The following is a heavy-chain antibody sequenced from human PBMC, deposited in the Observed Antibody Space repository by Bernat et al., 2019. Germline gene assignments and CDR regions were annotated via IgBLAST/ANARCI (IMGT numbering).Heavy chain of an antibody. CDR2: ISGGGSK. CDR1: GFTFSSYA. CDR3: ARDSPFDY. Sequence: EVQLLESGGGLVQPGGSLRLSCAASGFTFSSYAMTWVRQAPGEGLEWVSSISGGGSKYYADSVKGRFTISRDNSKNTLYLQMNSLRAEDTAVYYCARDSPFDYWGQGTLVTVSS. J-gene: IGHJ4*02. V-gene: IGHV3-23*01.